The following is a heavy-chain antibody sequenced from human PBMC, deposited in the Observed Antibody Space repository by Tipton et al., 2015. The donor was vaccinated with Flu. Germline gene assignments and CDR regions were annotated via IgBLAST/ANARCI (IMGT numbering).Heavy chain of an antibody. V-gene: IGHV4-38-2*01. CDR2: ISHSGST. D-gene: IGHD4-11*01. J-gene: IGHJ5*01. Sequence: GSLRLSCAVSGYSISTGYYWGWIRQPPGKGLEWIATISHSGSTYYKPSLRSRVTMSVARSNDQFSLRLTSVTAADTAVYFCARRTFSNYVSEPKNWFDFWGQGTLVTVSS. CDR1: GYSISTGYY. CDR3: ARRTFSNYVSEPKNWFDF.